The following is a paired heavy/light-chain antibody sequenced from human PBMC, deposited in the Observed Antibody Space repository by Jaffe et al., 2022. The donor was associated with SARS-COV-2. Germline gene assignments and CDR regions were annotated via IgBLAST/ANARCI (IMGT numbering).Light chain of an antibody. CDR2: LGS. V-gene: IGKV2-28*01. CDR3: MQALQTPH. J-gene: IGKJ5*01. Sequence: DIVMTQFPLSLPVTPGEPASISCRSSQSLLYDNGYNYLDWYLQKPGQSPQLLIYLGSNRASGVPDRFSGSGSGTDFTLKISRVEAEDVGVYYCMQALQTPHFGQGTRLEIK. CDR1: QSLLYDNGYNY.
Heavy chain of an antibody. J-gene: IGHJ6*02. Sequence: QVQLQESGPGLVKPSQTLSLTCTVSGGSISGGFYYWSWIRQAAGKGLECIGRIFASGSTNYNPSLQSRVTISVDASKNQFSLELSSVTAADTAVYYCARGAARQTYYDYYGMDVWGQGTTVTVSS. CDR3: ARGAARQTYYDYYGMDV. V-gene: IGHV4-61*02. CDR2: IFASGST. CDR1: GGSISGGFYY. D-gene: IGHD6-6*01.